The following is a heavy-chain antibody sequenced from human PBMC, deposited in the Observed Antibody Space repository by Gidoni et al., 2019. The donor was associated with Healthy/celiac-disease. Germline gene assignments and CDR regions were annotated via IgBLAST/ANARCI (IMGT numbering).Heavy chain of an antibody. Sequence: EVQLVESGGGLVKPGGSLSFSCAASGFTFSSYSMNWVRQAPGKGLEWVSSISSSSSYIYYADSVKGRFTISRDNAKNSLYLQMNSLRAEDTAVYYCARDTPSMDVWGKGTTVTVSS. CDR3: ARDTPSMDV. J-gene: IGHJ6*03. V-gene: IGHV3-21*01. CDR1: GFTFSSYS. CDR2: ISSSSSYI.